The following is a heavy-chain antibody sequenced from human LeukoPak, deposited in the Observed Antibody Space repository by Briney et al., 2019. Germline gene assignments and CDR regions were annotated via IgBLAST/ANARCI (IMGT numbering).Heavy chain of an antibody. V-gene: IGHV1-18*01. CDR1: GGTFSSYA. J-gene: IGHJ4*02. CDR2: ISAYNGNT. CDR3: ARPSSGWYNYFDY. Sequence: ASVKVSCKASGGTFSSYAISWVRQAPGQGLEWMGWISAYNGNTNYAQRLQGRVTMTTDTSTSTAYMELRSLRSDDTAVYYCARPSSGWYNYFDYWGQGTLVTVSS. D-gene: IGHD6-19*01.